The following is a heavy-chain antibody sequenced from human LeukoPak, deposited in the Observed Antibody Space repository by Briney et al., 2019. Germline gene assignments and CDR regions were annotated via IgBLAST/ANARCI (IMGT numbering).Heavy chain of an antibody. V-gene: IGHV4-34*01. CDR3: ARGYSSGWSYYYYMDV. CDR1: GGSFSGYY. J-gene: IGHJ6*03. CDR2: INHSGST. D-gene: IGHD6-19*01. Sequence: PSETLSLTCAVYGGSFSGYYWSWIRQPPGKGLEWIGEINHSGSTNYNPSFKSRVTISVDTSKNQFSLKLSSVTAADTAVYCCARGYSSGWSYYYYMDVWGKGATVTVSS.